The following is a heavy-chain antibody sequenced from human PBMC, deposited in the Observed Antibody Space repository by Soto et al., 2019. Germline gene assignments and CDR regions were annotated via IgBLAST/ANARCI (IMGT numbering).Heavy chain of an antibody. Sequence: QVQLQESGPGLVKPSQTLSLTCTVSGGSISSGGYYWSWIRQHPGEGLEWIGYIYFTGSTSYSPSIKMRVSFSVDTSKTEFSLELTSVTGADTDVYYCERVLSSRGYYYMDVRGKGTTVAVAS. CDR3: ERVLSSRGYYYMDV. CDR1: GGSISSGGYY. CDR2: IYFTGST. J-gene: IGHJ6*03. V-gene: IGHV4-31*03.